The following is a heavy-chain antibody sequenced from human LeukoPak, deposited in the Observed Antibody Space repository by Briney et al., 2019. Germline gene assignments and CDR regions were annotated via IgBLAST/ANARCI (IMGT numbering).Heavy chain of an antibody. J-gene: IGHJ5*02. D-gene: IGHD3-3*01. V-gene: IGHV4-39*01. CDR3: ARLVDFWSGSVRFDP. CDR2: IYYSGST. CDR1: GGSISSSSYY. Sequence: PETLSLTCTVSGGSISSSSYYWGWIRQPPGKGLEWIGSIYYSGSTYYNPSLKSRVTISVDTSKNQFSLKLSSVTAADTAVYYCARLVDFWSGSVRFDPWGQGTLVTVSS.